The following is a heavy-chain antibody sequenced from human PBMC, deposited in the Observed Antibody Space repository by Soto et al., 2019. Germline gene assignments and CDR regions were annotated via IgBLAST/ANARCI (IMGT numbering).Heavy chain of an antibody. CDR3: ARKNEVSSGSFYYSGLDV. J-gene: IGHJ6*02. Sequence: QMQLQESGAGLVKPSQTLSLICTVSGGSISIGGYYWSWIRHHPGKGLEWIGYIYRSGNAYYNPSLKGRVAISGDTSTNQFSLKVSSVTVADTAVYYCARKNEVSSGSFYYSGLDVWGQGTSVTVSS. CDR1: GGSISIGGYY. V-gene: IGHV4-31*03. CDR2: IYRSGNA. D-gene: IGHD3-3*01.